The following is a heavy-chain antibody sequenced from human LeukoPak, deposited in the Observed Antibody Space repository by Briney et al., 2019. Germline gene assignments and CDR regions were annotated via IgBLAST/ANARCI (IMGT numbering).Heavy chain of an antibody. CDR2: ISGSSSTI. D-gene: IGHD3-22*01. V-gene: IGHV3-48*01. CDR1: GFTFSNYY. Sequence: PGGSLRLSCAASGFTFSNYYMNWVRQAPGKGLEWVSYISGSSSTIYYADSVKGRFTISRDNSKNTLYLQMNSLRAEDTAVYYCASIMRDYYDSSGTLFDYWGQGTLVTVSS. CDR3: ASIMRDYYDSSGTLFDY. J-gene: IGHJ4*02.